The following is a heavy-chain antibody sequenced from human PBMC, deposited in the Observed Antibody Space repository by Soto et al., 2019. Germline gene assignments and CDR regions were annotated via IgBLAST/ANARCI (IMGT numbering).Heavy chain of an antibody. CDR3: AKGGGYDFWSGVSYYYYGMDV. Sequence: PCGSLRLSCAASGFTLSSYAISFCRHSPCEWLEWVLSISGSGGSTYYADSVKGRFTISRDNSKNTLYLQMNSLRAEDTAVHYCAKGGGYDFWSGVSYYYYGMDVWGQGTTVTVSS. CDR1: GFTLSSYA. V-gene: IGHV3-23*01. CDR2: ISGSGGST. D-gene: IGHD3-3*01. J-gene: IGHJ6*02.